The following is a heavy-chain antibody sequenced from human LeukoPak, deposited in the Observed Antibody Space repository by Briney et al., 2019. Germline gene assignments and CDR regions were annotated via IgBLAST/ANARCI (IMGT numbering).Heavy chain of an antibody. CDR1: GYTFTNYY. J-gene: IGHJ4*02. CDR2: INSSGGST. V-gene: IGHV1-46*01. Sequence: ASVKVSCTASGYTFTNYYMHWVRQAPGQGREWMGIINSSGGSTNYAQKFQGRVTMTRDTSTSTVYMELSSLRSEDTAVYYCAKEGRHRSVDYWAREPWSPSPQ. CDR3: AKEGRHRSVDY.